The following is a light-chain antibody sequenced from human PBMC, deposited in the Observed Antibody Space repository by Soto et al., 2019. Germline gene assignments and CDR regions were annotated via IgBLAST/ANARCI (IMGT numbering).Light chain of an antibody. Sequence: QSALTQPASVSGSPGQSITISCTGTGSDVGGYNYVSWYQQHPGKAPKVMIYDVSNPPSGVSNRFSGSKSGNTASLTICGLPAEDDADYYCSSYTSASTPLVFGGGTKLTVL. V-gene: IGLV2-14*01. CDR3: SSYTSASTPLV. J-gene: IGLJ2*01. CDR1: GSDVGGYNY. CDR2: DVS.